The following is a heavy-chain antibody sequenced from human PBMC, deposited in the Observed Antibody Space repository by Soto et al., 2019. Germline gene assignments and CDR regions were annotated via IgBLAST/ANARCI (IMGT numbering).Heavy chain of an antibody. CDR2: FDPEDGET. CDR1: GYTLTELS. V-gene: IGHV1-24*01. Sequence: ASVKVSCKVSGYTLTELSMHWVRQAPGKGLEWMGGFDPEDGETIYAQKFQGRVTMTEDTSTDTAYMELSSLRSEDTAVYYCATAQRYFDWLLGGYFDYWGQGTLVTVSS. D-gene: IGHD3-9*01. CDR3: ATAQRYFDWLLGGYFDY. J-gene: IGHJ4*02.